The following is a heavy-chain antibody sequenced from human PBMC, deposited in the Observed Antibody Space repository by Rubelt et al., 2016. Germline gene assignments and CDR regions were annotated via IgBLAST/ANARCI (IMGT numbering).Heavy chain of an antibody. J-gene: IGHJ4*02. CDR3: ARVGVGQPDQMATMGWFDY. Sequence: QVQLQESGPGLVKPSETLSLTCTVSGGSISSYYWSWIRQPPGKGLEWIGYIYYSGSTNYNPSLKSRVTISVDTSKNQFSLKLSSVTAADTAVYYCARVGVGQPDQMATMGWFDYWGQGTLVTVSS. CDR1: GGSISSYY. CDR2: IYYSGST. V-gene: IGHV4-59*01. D-gene: IGHD5-24*01.